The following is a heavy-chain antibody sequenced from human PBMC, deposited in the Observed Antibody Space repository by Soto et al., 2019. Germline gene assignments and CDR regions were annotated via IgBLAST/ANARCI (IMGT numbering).Heavy chain of an antibody. V-gene: IGHV1-18*01. CDR1: GYTFRNYG. CDR2: ISAYNGNT. J-gene: IGHJ3*01. Sequence: QVQLVQSGAELKKPGASVKVSCKASGYTFRNYGINWVRQAPGQGLAWMGWISAYNGNTKYAQKFQGRVTMATDTPTSTAYMELRSLKSDDTAVYYCARDGRQFVPNSDNFEVWGQGTTVTVSA. CDR3: ARDGRQFVPNSDNFEV. D-gene: IGHD6-6*01.